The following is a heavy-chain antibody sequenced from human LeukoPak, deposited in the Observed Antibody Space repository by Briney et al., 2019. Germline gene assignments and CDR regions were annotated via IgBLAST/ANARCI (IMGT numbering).Heavy chain of an antibody. J-gene: IGHJ4*02. V-gene: IGHV5-51*01. CDR1: GCRFTSYW. CDR2: IYSGDSGT. Sequence: GEAPQISCNGSGCRFTSYWIARVRQLPGQRLEWRGIIYSGDSGTRYSPSVRRQITISVDKSNNTAYLQWNRLKASDTAMYFCARLPTVTTSGDYWGQGALVTVSS. CDR3: ARLPTVTTSGDY. D-gene: IGHD4-17*01.